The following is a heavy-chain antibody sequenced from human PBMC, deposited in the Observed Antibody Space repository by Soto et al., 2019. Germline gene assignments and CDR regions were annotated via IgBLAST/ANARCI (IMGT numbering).Heavy chain of an antibody. V-gene: IGHV1-18*01. CDR1: GYTFTTHG. J-gene: IGHJ6*02. CDR2: ISGYNGNT. Sequence: QVQLVQSGAEVKEPGASVKVSCKASGYTFTTHGMSWVRQAPGQGLEWMGWISGYNGNTNYAQKLQGRVTMTTDTSTSTVYMELRSLRSDDTAVYFCARSSTYGMDVWGQGTTVTVSS. CDR3: ARSSTYGMDV. D-gene: IGHD4-17*01.